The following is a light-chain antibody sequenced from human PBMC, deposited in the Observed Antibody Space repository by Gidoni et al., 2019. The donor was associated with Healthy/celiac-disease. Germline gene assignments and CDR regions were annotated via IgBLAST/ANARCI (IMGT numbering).Light chain of an antibody. CDR2: AAS. CDR3: QQSYSTPR. J-gene: IGKJ3*01. Sequence: DIQMTQSPSSLSASVGDRVTITCRASQSISSYLTWYQQKPGKATKLLIYAASSLQSGVPSRFSGSGSGTDFTLTISSLQPEDVATYYCQQSYSTPRFGPGTKVDIK. CDR1: QSISSY. V-gene: IGKV1-39*01.